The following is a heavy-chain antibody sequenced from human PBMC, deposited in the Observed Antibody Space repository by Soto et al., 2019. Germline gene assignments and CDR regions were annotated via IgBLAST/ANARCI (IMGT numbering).Heavy chain of an antibody. D-gene: IGHD3-16*01. Sequence: GGSLRLACAASGFTFSSYGMHWVRQAPGKGLEWVAVISYDGSNKYYADSVKGRFTISRDNSKNTLYLQMNSLRAEDTAVDYCAKVYLGPYHYNATDVPGQRTTVTVSS. CDR2: ISYDGSNK. CDR3: AKVYLGPYHYNATDV. V-gene: IGHV3-30*18. CDR1: GFTFSSYG. J-gene: IGHJ6*02.